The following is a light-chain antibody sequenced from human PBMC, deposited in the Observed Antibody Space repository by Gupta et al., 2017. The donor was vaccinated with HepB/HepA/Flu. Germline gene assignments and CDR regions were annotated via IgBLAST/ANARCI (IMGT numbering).Light chain of an antibody. CDR3: QQNGSSPWT. CDR1: QSVSITF. V-gene: IGKV3-20*01. Sequence: DIVLTQSSGTFALSPGERATLSCRARQSVSITFLAWYQQKPGQAPRLLIYAASSMATGIPDRFSGSGSGIDFTLTISRLEPEDFAVYYCQQNGSSPWTFGQGTKVEIK. J-gene: IGKJ1*01. CDR2: AAS.